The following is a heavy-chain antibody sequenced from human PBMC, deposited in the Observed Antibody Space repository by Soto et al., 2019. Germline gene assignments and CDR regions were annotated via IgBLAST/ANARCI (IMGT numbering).Heavy chain of an antibody. J-gene: IGHJ5*02. CDR3: ARTVRYCSGGSCYWFDP. Sequence: QVQLVQSGAEVKKPGSSVKVSCKASGGTFSSYAISWVRQAPGQGLEWMGWIIPIFGTANYAQKFQGRGTMTADESTSTAYMELSSLRSEDTAVYYCARTVRYCSGGSCYWFDPWGQGTLVTVSS. D-gene: IGHD2-15*01. CDR1: GGTFSSYA. CDR2: IIPIFGTA. V-gene: IGHV1-69*01.